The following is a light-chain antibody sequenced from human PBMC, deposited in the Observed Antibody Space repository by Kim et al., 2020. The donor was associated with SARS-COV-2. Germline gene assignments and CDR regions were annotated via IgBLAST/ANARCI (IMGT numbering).Light chain of an antibody. CDR1: RSNIGSNP. V-gene: IGLV1-44*01. J-gene: IGLJ2*01. Sequence: VLISLSGSRSNIGSNPVNWYQHVPGTAPKLLIYSNSDRPSGVPDRFTASKSDTSAALAISGLRSEDETTYYCAAWDESLDGFLVFGGGTQLTVL. CDR3: AAWDESLDGFLV. CDR2: SNS.